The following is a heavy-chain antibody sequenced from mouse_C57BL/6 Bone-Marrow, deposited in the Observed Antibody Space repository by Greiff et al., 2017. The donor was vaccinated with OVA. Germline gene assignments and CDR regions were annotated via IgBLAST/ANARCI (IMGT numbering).Heavy chain of an antibody. CDR3: TTYAYYSNRYYAMDY. CDR1: GFNIKDDY. Sequence: EVMLVESGAELVRPGASVKLSCTASGFNIKDDYMHWVKQRPEQGLEWIGWIDPENGDTEYASKFQGKATITADTSSNTAYLQLSSLTSEDTAVYYCTTYAYYSNRYYAMDYWGQGTSVTVSS. D-gene: IGHD2-5*01. V-gene: IGHV14-4*01. CDR2: IDPENGDT. J-gene: IGHJ4*01.